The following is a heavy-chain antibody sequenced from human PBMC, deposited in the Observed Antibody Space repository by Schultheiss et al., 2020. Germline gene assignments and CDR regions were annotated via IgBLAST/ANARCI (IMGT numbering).Heavy chain of an antibody. J-gene: IGHJ6*02. CDR2: IYTSGST. CDR1: GGSISSGSYY. Sequence: SETLSLTCTVSGGSISSGSYYWSWIRQPAGKGLEWIGRIYTSGSTNYNPSLKSRVTISVDTSKNQFSLKLSSVTAADTAVYYCARDSLGSYYYDSSGLDYYYYGMDVWGQGTTVTVSS. CDR3: ARDSLGSYYYDSSGLDYYYYGMDV. D-gene: IGHD3-22*01. V-gene: IGHV4-61*02.